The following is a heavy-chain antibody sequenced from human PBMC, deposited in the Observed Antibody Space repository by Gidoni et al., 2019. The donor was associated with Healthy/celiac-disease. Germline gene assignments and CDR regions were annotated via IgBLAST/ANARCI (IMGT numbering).Heavy chain of an antibody. CDR2: IYYSGST. V-gene: IGHV4-31*03. J-gene: IGHJ3*02. CDR1: GGSISSGGYY. CDR3: ARDPGITGTTYPSRVYRAFDI. D-gene: IGHD1-7*01. Sequence: QVQLQESGPGLVKPSQTLSLTCTVSGGSISSGGYYWSWIRQHPGKGLEWIGYIYYSGSTYYNPSLKSRVTISVDTSKNQFSLKLSSVTAADTAVYYCARDPGITGTTYPSRVYRAFDIWGQGTMVTVSS.